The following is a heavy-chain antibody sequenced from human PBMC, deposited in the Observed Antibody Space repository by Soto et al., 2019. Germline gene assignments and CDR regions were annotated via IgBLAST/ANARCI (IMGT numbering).Heavy chain of an antibody. CDR2: IVVGSGNT. J-gene: IGHJ6*02. Sequence: ASVKVSCKASGFTFTSSAVQWVRQARGQRLEWIGWIVVGSGNTNYAQKFQERVTITRDMSTSTAYMELSSLRSEDTAVYYCAAEGLAVAAPGYYYYGMDVWGQGTTVTVSS. D-gene: IGHD6-19*01. V-gene: IGHV1-58*01. CDR1: GFTFTSSA. CDR3: AAEGLAVAAPGYYYYGMDV.